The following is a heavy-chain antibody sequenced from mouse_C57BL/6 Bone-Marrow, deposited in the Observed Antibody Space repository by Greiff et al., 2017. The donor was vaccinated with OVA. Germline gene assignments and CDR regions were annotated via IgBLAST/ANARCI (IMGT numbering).Heavy chain of an antibody. Sequence: VKLQQPGAELVRPGSSVKLSCKASGYTFTSYWMHWVKQRPIQGLEWIGNIDPSDSETHYNQKFKDKATLTVDKSSSTAYMQLSSLTSEDSAVYYCATDGPYWYFDVWGTGTTVTVSS. V-gene: IGHV1-52*01. CDR2: IDPSDSET. D-gene: IGHD2-3*01. CDR1: GYTFTSYW. J-gene: IGHJ1*03. CDR3: ATDGPYWYFDV.